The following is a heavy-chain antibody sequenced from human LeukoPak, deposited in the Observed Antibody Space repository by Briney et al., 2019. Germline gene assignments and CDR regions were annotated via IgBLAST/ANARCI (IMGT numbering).Heavy chain of an antibody. CDR1: GFTFDDYA. J-gene: IGHJ4*02. D-gene: IGHD3-16*01. CDR2: ISWNSGSI. CDR3: AKEGLTPGGSDY. Sequence: GGSLRLSCAASGFTFDDYAMHWVRQAPGKGLEWVSGISWNSGSIGFADSVKGRFTISRDNAKNSLYLQMNSLRAEDTALYYCAKEGLTPGGSDYWGQGTLVTVSS. V-gene: IGHV3-9*01.